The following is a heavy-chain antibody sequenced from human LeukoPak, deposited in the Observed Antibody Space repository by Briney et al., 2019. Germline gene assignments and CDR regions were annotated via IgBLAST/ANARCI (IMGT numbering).Heavy chain of an antibody. CDR1: GFTVSNNY. Sequence: GGSLRPSCATSGFTVSNNYMSWVRQAPGKGLERVSVIYSGGSTYYADSVKGRFNISRDNSKNTLYPQMNSLTAEDTAVYYCARVGVVPAALPDGFDIWGQGTMVTVSS. D-gene: IGHD2-2*01. V-gene: IGHV3-53*01. CDR2: IYSGGST. CDR3: ARVGVVPAALPDGFDI. J-gene: IGHJ3*02.